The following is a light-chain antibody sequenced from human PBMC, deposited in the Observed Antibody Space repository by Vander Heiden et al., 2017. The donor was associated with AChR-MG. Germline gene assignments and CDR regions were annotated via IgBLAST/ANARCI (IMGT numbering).Light chain of an antibody. J-gene: IGKJ1*01. V-gene: IGKV3-20*01. Sequence: EIVLAQSPGTLSVSPGEGGTLSCRASQTFNTNYVAWYQQKPGQAPRLVISGASTRAPGIPDRFSGSGSGTDFTLTITRLEPEDVAVYYCQQYTTFPWTFGQGTRVEIK. CDR2: GAS. CDR1: QTFNTNY. CDR3: QQYTTFPWT.